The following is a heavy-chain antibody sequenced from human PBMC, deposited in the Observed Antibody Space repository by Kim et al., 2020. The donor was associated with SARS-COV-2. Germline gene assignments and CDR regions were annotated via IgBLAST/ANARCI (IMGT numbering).Heavy chain of an antibody. CDR3: ARDRGSSWSDYYYYYGMDV. Sequence: SETLSLTCTVSGGSISSGGYYWSWIRQHPGKGLEWIGYIYYSGSTYYNPSLKSRVTISVDTSKNQFSLKLSSVTAADTAVYYCARDRGSSWSDYYYYYGMDVWGQGTTVTVSS. CDR1: GGSISSGGYY. D-gene: IGHD6-13*01. V-gene: IGHV4-31*03. J-gene: IGHJ6*02. CDR2: IYYSGST.